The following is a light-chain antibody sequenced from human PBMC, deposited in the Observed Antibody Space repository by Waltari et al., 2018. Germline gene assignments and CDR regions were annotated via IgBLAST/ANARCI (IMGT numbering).Light chain of an antibody. V-gene: IGKV3-11*01. CDR2: DAS. Sequence: EILLTQSPATLSLSPGERATLSCGASQSVSSYLAWYQQQPGQAPSLLIYDASNRATGIPGRFSGSRSGTDVTLTISSLEPEDSAVYYGQQSRSWPLTFGGGTKVEI. CDR1: QSVSSY. J-gene: IGKJ4*01. CDR3: QQSRSWPLT.